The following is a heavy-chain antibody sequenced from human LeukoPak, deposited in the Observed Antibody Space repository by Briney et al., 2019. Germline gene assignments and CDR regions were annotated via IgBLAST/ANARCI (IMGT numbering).Heavy chain of an antibody. V-gene: IGHV4-39*01. CDR1: GGSISSSSYY. CDR3: ARRRKAAADNWFDP. CDR2: IYYSGST. Sequence: SETLSLTCTVSGGSISSSSYYWGWIRQPPGKGLEWIGSIYYSGSTYYNPSLKSRVTISVDTSKNQFSLKLSSVTAADTAVYYCARRRKAAADNWFDPWGQGTLVTVSS. D-gene: IGHD6-13*01. J-gene: IGHJ5*02.